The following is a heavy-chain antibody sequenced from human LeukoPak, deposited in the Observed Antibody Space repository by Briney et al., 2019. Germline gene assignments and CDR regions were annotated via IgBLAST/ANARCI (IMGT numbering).Heavy chain of an antibody. D-gene: IGHD3-10*01. CDR1: GYGFSTYW. CDR3: ARPEGSGTLPFEH. Sequence: GESLKISCKIGGYGFSTYWIGCVRLLSGRGLQFMGIIYPCNSETRYSPSFQGQVTISADKSISTAYLQWSSLKASDTAMYYCARPEGSGTLPFEHWGQGTLVTVSS. V-gene: IGHV5-51*01. J-gene: IGHJ4*02. CDR2: IYPCNSET.